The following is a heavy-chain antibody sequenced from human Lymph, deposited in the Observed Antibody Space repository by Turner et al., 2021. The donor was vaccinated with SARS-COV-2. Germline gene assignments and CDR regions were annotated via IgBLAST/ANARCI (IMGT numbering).Heavy chain of an antibody. CDR1: GGSFSGYY. V-gene: IGHV4-34*01. CDR2: INHSGSA. Sequence: QVQLQQWGAGLLKPSETLSPTCAVYGGSFSGYYWSWIRQPPGKGLEWIGKINHSGSANYNPSLKSRVTISVDTSKNQFSLKLSSVTAADTAVYYCARGTYSSSWYGVRNWFDPWGQGTLVTVSS. D-gene: IGHD6-13*01. CDR3: ARGTYSSSWYGVRNWFDP. J-gene: IGHJ5*02.